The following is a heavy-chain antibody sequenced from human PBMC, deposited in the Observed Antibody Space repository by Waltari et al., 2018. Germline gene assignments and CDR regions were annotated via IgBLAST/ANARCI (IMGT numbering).Heavy chain of an antibody. J-gene: IGHJ4*02. CDR1: GGSISSYY. V-gene: IGHV4-4*09. CDR3: ARAKLTPKRVLPLVY. CDR2: IYTSGST. Sequence: QVQLQESGPGLVKPSETLSLTCTVSGGSISSYYWSWIRQPPGKGLEWIGYIYTSGSTNNILSLKSRVTISVDTSKNQISLKLSFVTAADTAVYDCARAKLTPKRVLPLVYWGQGTLVTVSS. D-gene: IGHD3-16*01.